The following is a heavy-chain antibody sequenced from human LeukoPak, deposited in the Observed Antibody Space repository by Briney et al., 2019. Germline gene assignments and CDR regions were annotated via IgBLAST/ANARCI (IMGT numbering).Heavy chain of an antibody. CDR1: GGSFSGYY. CDR2: INHSGST. V-gene: IGHV4-34*01. CDR3: ARVRLSYDSSGKGFDP. J-gene: IGHJ5*02. Sequence: PSETLSLTCAVYGGSFSGYYWSWIRQPPGKGLEWIGEINHSGSTNYSPSLKSRVTISVDTSKNQFSLKLSSVTAADTAVYYCARVRLSYDSSGKGFDPWGQGTLVTVSS. D-gene: IGHD3-22*01.